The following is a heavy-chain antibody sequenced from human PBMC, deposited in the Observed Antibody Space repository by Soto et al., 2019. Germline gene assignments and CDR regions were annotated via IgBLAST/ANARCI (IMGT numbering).Heavy chain of an antibody. V-gene: IGHV4-59*01. J-gene: IGHJ4*02. CDR2: VYSSGAT. D-gene: IGHD3-10*01. CDR3: ARDRGPYTGFFDL. CDR1: DGSMNYYY. Sequence: QVQLQESGPGLVKPSETLSLTCSVSDGSMNYYYWSWIRQPPGKGLEWIEYVYSSGATNYNPSLSRRATIAVDTSKGQFSLKLCSVTAADTAVYYCARDRGPYTGFFDLWGQGTLVSVSS.